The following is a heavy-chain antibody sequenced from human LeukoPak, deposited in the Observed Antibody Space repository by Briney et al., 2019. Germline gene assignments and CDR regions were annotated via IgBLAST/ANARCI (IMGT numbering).Heavy chain of an antibody. D-gene: IGHD3-10*01. J-gene: IGHJ4*02. V-gene: IGHV4-34*01. CDR1: GGSFSGYY. Sequence: SETLSLTCAVYGGSFSGYYWSWIRQPPGKGLEWIGEINHSGSTNYNPSLKSRVTISVDTSKNQFSLKLSSVTAADTAVYYCARENYGSGSYYPLYYFAYWGQGTLVTVSS. CDR2: INHSGST. CDR3: ARENYGSGSYYPLYYFAY.